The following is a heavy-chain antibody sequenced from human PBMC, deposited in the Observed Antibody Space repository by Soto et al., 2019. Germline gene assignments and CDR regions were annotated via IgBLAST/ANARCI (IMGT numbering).Heavy chain of an antibody. CDR1: GGSISSGGYY. D-gene: IGHD6-6*01. J-gene: IGHJ4*02. Sequence: PSETLSLTCTVSGGSISSGGYYWSWIRQHPGKGLEWIGYIYCSGSAYYNPSLKSRVTISVDTSKNQFSLKLSSVTAADTAVYYCAREDSEYSSPDYWGQGTLVTVSS. CDR2: IYCSGSA. CDR3: AREDSEYSSPDY. V-gene: IGHV4-31*03.